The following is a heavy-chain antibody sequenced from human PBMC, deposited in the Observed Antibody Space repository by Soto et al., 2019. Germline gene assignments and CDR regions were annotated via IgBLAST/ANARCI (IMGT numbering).Heavy chain of an antibody. CDR1: GYTFTSYA. V-gene: IGHV1-3*01. CDR2: INAGNGNT. D-gene: IGHD3-22*01. J-gene: IGHJ6*02. CDR3: ARVYYYYDTRGMAYYYYGMDV. Sequence: ASVKVSCKASGYTFTSYAMHWVRQAPGQRLEWMGWINAGNGNTKYSQKFQGRVTITRDTSASTAYMELSSLRSEDTAVYYCARVYYYYDTRGMAYYYYGMDVWGQGTTVTVSS.